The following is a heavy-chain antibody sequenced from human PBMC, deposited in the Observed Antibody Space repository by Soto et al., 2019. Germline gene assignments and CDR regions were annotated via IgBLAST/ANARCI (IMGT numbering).Heavy chain of an antibody. CDR2: IYWDDYK. J-gene: IGHJ4*02. CDR3: AQKGRGYFDY. V-gene: IGHV2-5*02. Sequence: QITLKESGPPLVKPTQTLTLTCTFSGFSLNTRDLGVGWIRQPPGKALEWLALIYWDDYKHYSPSLKSRLTNTKDTPQNPGVLTVDRNDPGDTATYYCAQKGRGYFDYWGQGTLVTVSS. CDR1: GFSLNTRDLG. D-gene: IGHD3-10*01.